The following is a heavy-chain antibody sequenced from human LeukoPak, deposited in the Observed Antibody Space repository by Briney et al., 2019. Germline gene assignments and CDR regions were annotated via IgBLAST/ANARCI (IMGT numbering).Heavy chain of an antibody. J-gene: IGHJ3*02. CDR1: GFSFSTHW. CDR2: IKQDGSVI. Sequence: GGSLRLSCAASGFSFSTHWMSWFRQAPGKGLEWVALIKQDGSVIHYVDSVKGRFTISRDNAKNSLSLQMNSLRADDTAVYYCAGDEGWTFDIWGQGTKVTVS. D-gene: IGHD5-24*01. V-gene: IGHV3-7*01. CDR3: AGDEGWTFDI.